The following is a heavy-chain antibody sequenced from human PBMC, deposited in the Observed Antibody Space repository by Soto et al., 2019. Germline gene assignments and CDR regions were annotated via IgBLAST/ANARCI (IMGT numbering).Heavy chain of an antibody. V-gene: IGHV1-69*13. CDR3: CTYCTNGVCYSGYYYGMDV. J-gene: IGHJ6*02. CDR2: IIPIFGTA. D-gene: IGHD2-8*01. CDR1: GGTFSSYA. Sequence: PSVKVSCKASGGTFSSYAISWVRQAPGQGLEWMGGIIPIFGTANYAQKFQGRVTINADESTSTAYMELSSLRSEDTAVYYCCTYCTNGVCYSGYYYGMDVWGQGTTVTVSS.